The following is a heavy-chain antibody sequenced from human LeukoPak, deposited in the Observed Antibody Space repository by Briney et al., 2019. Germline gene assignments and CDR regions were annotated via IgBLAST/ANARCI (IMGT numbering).Heavy chain of an antibody. CDR2: ISSSSSTI. V-gene: IGHV3-48*04. J-gene: IGHJ4*02. D-gene: IGHD6-19*01. CDR3: AKIYSSGWYGGQEDY. CDR1: GFTFSSYS. Sequence: QSGGSLRLSCAASGFTFSSYSMNWVRQAPGKGLEWVSYISSSSSTIYYADSVKGRFTISRDNAKNSLYLQMNSLRAEDTAVYYCAKIYSSGWYGGQEDYWGQGTLVTVSS.